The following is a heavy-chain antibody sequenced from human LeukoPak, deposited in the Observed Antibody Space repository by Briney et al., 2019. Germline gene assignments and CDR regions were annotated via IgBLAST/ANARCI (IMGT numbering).Heavy chain of an antibody. Sequence: ASVKVSCKASGYTFTSYVISWVRQAPGQGLEWMGWISAYNGNTNYAQKLQGRVTMTTDTSTSTAYMELRSLRSDDTAVYYCASLDCSSTSCYGRSVDYWGQGTLVTVSS. V-gene: IGHV1-18*01. CDR3: ASLDCSSTSCYGRSVDY. J-gene: IGHJ4*02. CDR2: ISAYNGNT. CDR1: GYTFTSYV. D-gene: IGHD2-2*01.